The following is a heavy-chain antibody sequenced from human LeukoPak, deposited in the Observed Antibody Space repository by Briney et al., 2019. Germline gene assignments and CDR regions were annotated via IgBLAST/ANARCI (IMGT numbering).Heavy chain of an antibody. V-gene: IGHV3-30*04. CDR1: GFTFSSYD. D-gene: IGHD6-19*01. Sequence: PGRSLRLSCAASGFTFSSYDMHWVRQAPGKGLEWVAVVPFDGSSKYYADSVKGRFTISRDNSKNTLYLQMNSLRAEDTAVYYCARNRYSSGLREWGQGTLVTVSS. CDR3: ARNRYSSGLRE. J-gene: IGHJ4*02. CDR2: VPFDGSSK.